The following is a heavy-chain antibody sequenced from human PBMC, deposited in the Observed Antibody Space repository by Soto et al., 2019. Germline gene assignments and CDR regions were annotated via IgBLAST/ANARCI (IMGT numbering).Heavy chain of an antibody. J-gene: IGHJ6*02. Sequence: SETLSLTCTVSGGSISSYYWSWIRQPPGKGLEWIGYIYYSGSTNYNPSLKSRVTISVDTSKNQFSLKLSSVTAADTAVYYCARDGTGTQPYYYYYYGMDVWGQGTTVTVSS. V-gene: IGHV4-59*01. CDR2: IYYSGST. CDR1: GGSISSYY. D-gene: IGHD1-1*01. CDR3: ARDGTGTQPYYYYYYGMDV.